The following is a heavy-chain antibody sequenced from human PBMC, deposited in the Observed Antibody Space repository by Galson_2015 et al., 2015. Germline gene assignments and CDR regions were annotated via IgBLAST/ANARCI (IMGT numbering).Heavy chain of an antibody. Sequence: SLRLSCAASGFSFTNYAMHWARQAPGKGLEWVALIAYDGTAYYADSVKGRFTISRDTFKSSLDLQMSSLRPEDTAIYYCAKGRGNAYWGQGTLVTVSS. CDR2: IAYDGTA. CDR3: AKGRGNAY. V-gene: IGHV3-30*18. J-gene: IGHJ4*02. CDR1: GFSFTNYA.